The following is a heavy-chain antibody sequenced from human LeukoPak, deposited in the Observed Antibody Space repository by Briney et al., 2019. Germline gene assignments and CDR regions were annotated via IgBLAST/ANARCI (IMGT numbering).Heavy chain of an antibody. D-gene: IGHD3-3*01. CDR2: INSDGSST. CDR3: AREEGYYDTSYAFDI. CDR1: RFTFSTYW. V-gene: IGHV3-74*01. J-gene: IGHJ3*02. Sequence: GGSLRLSCAASRFTFSTYWMHWVRQAPGKGLVWVSRINSDGSSTDYADSVKGRFTISRDSAKNSLYLQMNSLRAEDTALYYCAREEGYYDTSYAFDIWGQGTMVTVSS.